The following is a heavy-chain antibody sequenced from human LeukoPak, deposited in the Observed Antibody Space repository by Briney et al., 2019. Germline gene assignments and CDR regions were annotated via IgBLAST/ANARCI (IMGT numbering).Heavy chain of an antibody. Sequence: GGSLRLSCAASGFTFSSYGMHWVRQAPGKGLEWVAVISYDGSNKYYADSVKGRFTISRDNSKNTLYLQMNSLRAEDTAVYYCAKQGYYYDSSGYYDYFDYWGQGTLVTVSS. CDR3: AKQGYYYDSSGYYDYFDY. CDR2: ISYDGSNK. CDR1: GFTFSSYG. D-gene: IGHD3-22*01. V-gene: IGHV3-30*18. J-gene: IGHJ4*02.